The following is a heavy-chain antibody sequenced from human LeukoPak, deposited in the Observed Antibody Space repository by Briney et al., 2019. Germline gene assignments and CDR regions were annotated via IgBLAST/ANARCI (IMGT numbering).Heavy chain of an antibody. CDR1: GGSFSGYY. CDR2: INHSGST. CDR3: ARGAGWYEY. J-gene: IGHJ4*02. Sequence: SETLSLTCAVYGGSFSGYYWSWIRQPPGKGLEWIGEINHSGSTNYNPSLKSRVTISGDTSKNQFSLRLTSMSAADTAVYYCARGAGWYEYWGQGTLVTVSS. V-gene: IGHV4-34*01. D-gene: IGHD6-19*01.